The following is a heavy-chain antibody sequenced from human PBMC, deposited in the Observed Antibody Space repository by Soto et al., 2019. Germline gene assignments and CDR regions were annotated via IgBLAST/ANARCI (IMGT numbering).Heavy chain of an antibody. V-gene: IGHV4-59*08. Sequence: QVQLQESGPGLVKPSGTLSLTCPVSGGSISSYYGSWIRQPQGKGLGGIGYIYYSGSTNYNPSLKSRVTISVDTSKNQFSLKLSSVTAADTAVYYCARHVRITIFGVVTVHDAFDIWGQGTMVTVSS. CDR3: ARHVRITIFGVVTVHDAFDI. CDR1: GGSISSYY. D-gene: IGHD3-3*01. CDR2: IYYSGST. J-gene: IGHJ3*02.